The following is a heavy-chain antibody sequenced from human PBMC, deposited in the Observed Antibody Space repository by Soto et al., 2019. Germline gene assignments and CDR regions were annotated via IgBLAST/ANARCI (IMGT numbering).Heavy chain of an antibody. Sequence: GGSLRLSCAASGFTFSSYDIHWVRQAPGKGLEWVAVISYDGSNKYYADSVKGRFTISRDNSKNTLYLQMNSLRAEDTAVYYCAKNRVSSSSWYFDYWGQGTLVTVSS. J-gene: IGHJ4*02. V-gene: IGHV3-30*18. CDR3: AKNRVSSSSWYFDY. D-gene: IGHD6-13*01. CDR1: GFTFSSYD. CDR2: ISYDGSNK.